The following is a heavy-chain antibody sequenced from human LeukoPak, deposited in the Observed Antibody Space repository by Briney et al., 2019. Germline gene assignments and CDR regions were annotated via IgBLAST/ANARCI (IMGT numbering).Heavy chain of an antibody. CDR2: IGTAGDT. D-gene: IGHD3-22*01. CDR1: GFTLSAYD. J-gene: IGHJ3*02. CDR3: ARGLPYYYDSSGDFDAFDI. V-gene: IGHV3-13*04. Sequence: GGSLRLSCAASGFTLSAYDMHWVRQATGKGLEWVSGIGTAGDTYYPGSVKGRFTVSRENAKNSLYLQMNSLTAGDTAVYYCARGLPYYYDSSGDFDAFDIWGQGTVVTVSS.